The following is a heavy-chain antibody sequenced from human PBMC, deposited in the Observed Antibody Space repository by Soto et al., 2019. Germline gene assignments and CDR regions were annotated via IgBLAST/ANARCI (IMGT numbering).Heavy chain of an antibody. CDR2: IYHSGIT. CDR3: ARDQVYGWYFDL. V-gene: IGHV4-30-2*01. CDR1: GGSISSGGYS. D-gene: IGHD2-8*01. J-gene: IGHJ2*01. Sequence: QLQLQESGSGLVKPSQTLSLTCAVSGGSISSGGYSWSWIRQPPGKGLECIGYIYHSGITYYNPSLNSRVTISVDRSKNQFSLKLSSVTAADTAVYYCARDQVYGWYFDLWGRGTLVTVSS.